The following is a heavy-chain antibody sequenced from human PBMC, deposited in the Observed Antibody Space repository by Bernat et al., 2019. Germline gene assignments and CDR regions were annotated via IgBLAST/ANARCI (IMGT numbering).Heavy chain of an antibody. CDR1: GFTLSSFW. D-gene: IGHD2-2*01. CDR2: IKQDGSER. V-gene: IGHV3-7*03. CDR3: ATQPAATSTDV. Sequence: EVQLVESGGGLVQPGGSLRLSCAASGFTLSSFWMTWVRQAPGRGLEWVTNIKQDGSERNYVDSVKGRFTISRDNAENSLYLQMNNPRAEDTAVYYCATQPAATSTDVWGRGTTVTVYS. J-gene: IGHJ6*02.